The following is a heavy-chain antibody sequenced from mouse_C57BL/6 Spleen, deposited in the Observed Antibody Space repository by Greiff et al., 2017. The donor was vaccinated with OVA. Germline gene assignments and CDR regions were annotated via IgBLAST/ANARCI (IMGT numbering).Heavy chain of an antibody. D-gene: IGHD1-1*01. CDR3: AIYYYGSSYWCFDV. V-gene: IGHV1-69*01. CDR2: IDPSDSYT. CDR1: GYTFTSYW. J-gene: IGHJ1*03. Sequence: QVQLQQPGAELVMPGASVKLSCKASGYTFTSYWMHWVKQRPGQGLEWIGEIDPSDSYTNYNQKFKGKSTLTVDKSSSTAYMQLSSLTSEDSAVYYCAIYYYGSSYWCFDVWGTGTTVTVSS.